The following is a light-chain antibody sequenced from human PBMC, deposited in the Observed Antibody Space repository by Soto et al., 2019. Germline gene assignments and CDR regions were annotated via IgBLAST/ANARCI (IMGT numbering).Light chain of an antibody. V-gene: IGKV3-20*01. CDR1: QAVSSIL. Sequence: EVVLTQSPGTLSLSPGERATLSCRASQAVSSILLAWYQQKPGQAPRLLIYGASSRATGIPDRFSGSGSGTDFTFTVSRLEPEDFAVYYCQQHGTSPIFGGGTKVDIK. CDR2: GAS. CDR3: QQHGTSPI. J-gene: IGKJ4*01.